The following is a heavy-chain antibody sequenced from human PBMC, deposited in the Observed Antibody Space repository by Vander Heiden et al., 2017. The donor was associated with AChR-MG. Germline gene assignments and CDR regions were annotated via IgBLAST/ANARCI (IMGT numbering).Heavy chain of an antibody. V-gene: IGHV3-23*01. CDR3: AKDLVEWDV. Sequence: VQLLESGGGLVQPGASLRLSCAASGFTFSSYAMSWGRQAPGKGLEWVSGISGSGGSTYYADAVKGRFTISRDNSKNTLYLQMNSLRAEDTAVYYCAKDLVEWDVWGKGTTVTVSS. D-gene: IGHD2-15*01. CDR1: GFTFSSYA. J-gene: IGHJ6*04. CDR2: ISGSGGST.